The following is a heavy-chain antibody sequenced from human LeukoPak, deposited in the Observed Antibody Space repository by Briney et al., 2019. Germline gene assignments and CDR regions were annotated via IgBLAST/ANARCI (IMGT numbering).Heavy chain of an antibody. J-gene: IGHJ4*02. CDR2: ISWNSWIR. CDR3: AKDILTAFAGGYFEY. D-gene: IGHD3-3*02. Sequence: GRSLRLSCAGSGFTFEDYAMHWVPQAPGKGMEWVSGISWNSWIRDYADSVKGRFTISRDNAKNSVYLQMNSLRAEDTALYYCAKDILTAFAGGYFEYWGQGTLVTVFS. V-gene: IGHV3-9*01. CDR1: GFTFEDYA.